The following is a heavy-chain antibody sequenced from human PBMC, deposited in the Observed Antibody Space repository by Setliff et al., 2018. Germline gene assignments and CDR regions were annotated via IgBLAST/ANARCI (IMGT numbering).Heavy chain of an antibody. J-gene: IGHJ6*02. CDR1: GGSISSSSYY. CDR2: IYYSGST. CDR3: ARVPSYGSGSFYYYYYGMDV. D-gene: IGHD3-10*01. V-gene: IGHV4-39*07. Sequence: LSLTCTVSGGSISSSSYYWGWIRQPPGKGLEWIGSIYYSGSTYYNPSLKSRVTISVDTSKNQFSLKLSSVTAADTAVYYCARVPSYGSGSFYYYYYGMDVWGQGTTVTVSS.